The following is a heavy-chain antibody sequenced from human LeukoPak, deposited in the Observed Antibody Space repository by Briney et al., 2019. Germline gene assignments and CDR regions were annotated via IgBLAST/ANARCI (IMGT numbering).Heavy chain of an antibody. CDR3: ARGTMAAAGIAY. CDR2: IQPDGSST. D-gene: IGHD6-13*01. V-gene: IGHV3-74*01. J-gene: IGHJ4*02. Sequence: GGSLRLSCAASGVTFSNYWMHWVRQAPGKGLVWVSDIQPDGSSTSYADSVKGRFTISRDNAKNTLYLQMNSLRADDTAVYYCARGTMAAAGIAYWGQGTLVTVSA. CDR1: GVTFSNYW.